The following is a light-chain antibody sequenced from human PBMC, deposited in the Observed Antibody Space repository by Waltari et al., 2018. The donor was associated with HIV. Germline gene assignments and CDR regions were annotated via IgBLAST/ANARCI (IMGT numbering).Light chain of an antibody. CDR2: RAS. Sequence: EIILTQSPATLSVSPGERATLSCRASQSVSNNLAWFQQQPGQPPRLLIYRASTRATSIPARFSGSGSGTEFNLTISSLQSEDFAVYYCQQYDNWPPWTFGRGTKVEVK. J-gene: IGKJ1*01. V-gene: IGKV3-15*01. CDR3: QQYDNWPPWT. CDR1: QSVSNN.